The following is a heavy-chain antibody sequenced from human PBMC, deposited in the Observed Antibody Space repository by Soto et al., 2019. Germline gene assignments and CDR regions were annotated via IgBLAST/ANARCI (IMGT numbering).Heavy chain of an antibody. V-gene: IGHV3-33*01. CDR2: IWYDGSNK. D-gene: IGHD3-16*02. J-gene: IGHJ5*02. Sequence: GGSLRLSCAASGLTFSSFGMHWVRQAPGKGLEWVAVIWYDGSNKYYADSVKGRFTISRDNAKNTLYLQMNSLRAEDTAVYYCARGYYDYIWGSYRPPNWLDPWGQGTLVTVSS. CDR3: ARGYYDYIWGSYRPPNWLDP. CDR1: GLTFSSFG.